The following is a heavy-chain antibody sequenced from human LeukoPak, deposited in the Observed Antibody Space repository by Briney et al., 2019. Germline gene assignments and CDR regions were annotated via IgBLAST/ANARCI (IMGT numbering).Heavy chain of an antibody. Sequence: GGSLRLSCAASGFTFSSYSMNWVRQAPGKGLEWVSSISSSSSYIYYADSVKGRFTISRGNAKNSLYLQMNSLRAEDTAVYYCARDSLTAGAFDIWGQGTMVTVSS. CDR1: GFTFSSYS. D-gene: IGHD2-21*02. CDR3: ARDSLTAGAFDI. J-gene: IGHJ3*02. V-gene: IGHV3-21*01. CDR2: ISSSSSYI.